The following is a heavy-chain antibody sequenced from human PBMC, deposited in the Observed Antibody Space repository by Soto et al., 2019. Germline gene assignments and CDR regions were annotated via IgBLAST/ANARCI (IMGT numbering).Heavy chain of an antibody. V-gene: IGHV3-74*01. D-gene: IGHD3-10*01. J-gene: IGHJ4*02. CDR1: GFTFSMYW. CDR3: TRGPRPSSVGTGAF. Sequence: EVQLVESGGDLVQPGGSLRLSCTASGFTFSMYWMHWVRQVPGKGPEWVSRISDDGSRADYADSVKGRFTISRDNAKSTLYLEMHVLRADDTAVYYCTRGPRPSSVGTGAFWGQGTPVTVSS. CDR2: ISDDGSRA.